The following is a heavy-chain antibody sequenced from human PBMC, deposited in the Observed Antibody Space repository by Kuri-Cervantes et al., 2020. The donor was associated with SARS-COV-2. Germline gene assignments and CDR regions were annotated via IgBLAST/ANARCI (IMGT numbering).Heavy chain of an antibody. Sequence: GESLKISCAASGLTFSAYAMSWVRQAPGRGLEWVSGISDSGINTYYPDSVRGRFTISRDNSKNMLYLQMHSLRVEDTAVYYCAKARPSGGYWGQGTLVTVSS. J-gene: IGHJ4*02. D-gene: IGHD4-23*01. CDR3: AKARPSGGY. CDR2: ISDSGINT. CDR1: GLTFSAYA. V-gene: IGHV3-23*01.